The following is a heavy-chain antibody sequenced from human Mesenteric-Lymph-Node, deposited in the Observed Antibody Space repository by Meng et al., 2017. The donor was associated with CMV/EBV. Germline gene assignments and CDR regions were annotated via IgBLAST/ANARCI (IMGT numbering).Heavy chain of an antibody. Sequence: ASVKVSCKASGYTFAGHYMHWVRQAPGQGLEWMGYINPNSGDTIYAQKFLGRVTMTRDTSITTAFLELNSLRSDDTALFYCARVSSSSSPFFSSDIWGQGTMVTVSS. V-gene: IGHV1-2*02. D-gene: IGHD6-6*01. CDR1: GYTFAGHY. CDR3: ARVSSSSSPFFSSDI. CDR2: INPNSGDT. J-gene: IGHJ3*02.